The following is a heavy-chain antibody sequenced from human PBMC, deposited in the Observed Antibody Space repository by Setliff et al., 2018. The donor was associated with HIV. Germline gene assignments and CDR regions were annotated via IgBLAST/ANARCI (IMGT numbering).Heavy chain of an antibody. J-gene: IGHJ4*02. V-gene: IGHV2-5*01. CDR1: GLSLSTSGVG. D-gene: IGHD1-1*01. CDR2: IYWNNNK. Sequence: SGPTLVNPTQTLTLTCTFSGLSLSTSGVGVGWIRQSPGKALEWLAFIYWNNNKHYSKSLKSRLTVTKDTSKNRVVFTMTNMAPVDTATYYCAYSGRQLRGPYFDFWGQGTPVTVSS. CDR3: AYSGRQLRGPYFDF.